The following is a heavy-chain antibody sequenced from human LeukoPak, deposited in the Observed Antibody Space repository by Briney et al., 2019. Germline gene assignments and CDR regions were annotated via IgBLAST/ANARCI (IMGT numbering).Heavy chain of an antibody. CDR3: ARVPGYCSSTSCYQYNWFDP. CDR2: ISAYNGNT. J-gene: IGHJ5*02. V-gene: IGHV1-18*01. D-gene: IGHD2-2*01. Sequence: GASVKVSCKGSGYTFTSYGISWVRQAPGQGLEWMGWISAYNGNTNYAQKLQGRVTMTTDTSTSTAYMELRSLRSDDTAVYYCARVPGYCSSTSCYQYNWFDPWGQGTLVTVSS. CDR1: GYTFTSYG.